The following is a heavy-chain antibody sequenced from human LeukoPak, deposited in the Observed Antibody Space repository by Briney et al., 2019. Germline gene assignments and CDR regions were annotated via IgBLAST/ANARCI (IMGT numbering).Heavy chain of an antibody. D-gene: IGHD3-16*01. V-gene: IGHV4-59*08. CDR3: ARHYEGCPFDY. CDR2: IYSSGST. Sequence: SETLSLTCTVSGGSINNYYWSWIRQPPGKGLEWIGYIYSSGSTNYNPSLKSRVTISVDTSKNQFSLNLRSVTAADTAVYYCARHYEGCPFDYWGQGTLVTVSS. J-gene: IGHJ4*02. CDR1: GGSINNYY.